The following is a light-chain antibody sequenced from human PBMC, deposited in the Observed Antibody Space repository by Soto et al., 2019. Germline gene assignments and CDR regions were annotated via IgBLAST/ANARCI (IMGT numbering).Light chain of an antibody. V-gene: IGKV1-5*01. J-gene: IGKJ1*01. CDR3: QQYNSYWT. Sequence: DIQMTQYPSTLSASVVERVTISGRASQSVNNWLAWYQRKPGKAPKLLIHDASTLESGIPSRFSGSGSGTEFTLTISSLQPDDFATYYCQQYNSYWTFGQGTKVDIK. CDR1: QSVNNW. CDR2: DAS.